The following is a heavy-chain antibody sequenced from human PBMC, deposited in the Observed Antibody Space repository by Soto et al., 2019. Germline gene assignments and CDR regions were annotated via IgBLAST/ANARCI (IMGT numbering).Heavy chain of an antibody. V-gene: IGHV1-69*12. CDR3: ARGSGYCISTSYYGYNCFGP. Sequence: QVQLVQSGAEVKKPGSSVKVSCKASGGTFSSYAISWVRQAPGQGLEWMGGIIAIFGTANYAQKFQGRVTINAVESTSTDYMELSSLRSEDTDVYYCARGSGYCISTSYYGYNCFGPWGQGTLVTVSS. CDR2: IIAIFGTA. D-gene: IGHD2-2*01. CDR1: GGTFSSYA. J-gene: IGHJ5*02.